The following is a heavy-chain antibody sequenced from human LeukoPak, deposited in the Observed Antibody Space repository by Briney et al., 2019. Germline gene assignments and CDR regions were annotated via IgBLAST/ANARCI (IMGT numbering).Heavy chain of an antibody. D-gene: IGHD4-17*01. CDR2: IYPGDSDT. V-gene: IGHV5-51*01. CDR1: GYRFTNYW. Sequence: GESLQISCQGSGYRFTNYWIGWVRQMPGKGLAWMGIIYPGDSDTRFSPSFQGQVTISGDKSISAAYLQWSSRKASDTAMYFCARPALMASRDYYFDYWGQGTLVTVSS. J-gene: IGHJ4*02. CDR3: ARPALMASRDYYFDY.